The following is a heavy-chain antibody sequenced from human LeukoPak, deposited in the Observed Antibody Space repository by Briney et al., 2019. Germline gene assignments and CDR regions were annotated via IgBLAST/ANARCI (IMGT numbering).Heavy chain of an antibody. V-gene: IGHV4-4*07. CDR3: ARQGYTASHFSQDY. CDR1: GGSINSCY. D-gene: IGHD5-12*01. Sequence: SDTLSLTCTVSGGSINSCYWSWVRQPAGKGLEWIGRIYTTGSTNYNPSLKSRVTMSIDTSKNQFSLNLNSVTAADTAIYYCARQGYTASHFSQDYCGQGTLVTVSS. CDR2: IYTTGST. J-gene: IGHJ4*02.